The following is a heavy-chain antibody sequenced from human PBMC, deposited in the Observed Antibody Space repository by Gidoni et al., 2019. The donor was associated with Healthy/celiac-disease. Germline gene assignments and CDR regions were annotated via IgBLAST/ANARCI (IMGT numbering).Heavy chain of an antibody. CDR3: AKDYYDILTGYFDDAFDI. V-gene: IGHV3-30*18. J-gene: IGHJ3*02. CDR2: ISYDGSNK. D-gene: IGHD3-9*01. CDR1: GFTFSSFC. Sequence: VQLVESGGGVVQPGRALRPTCAASGFTFSSFCMHWVRQAPGQGLEWVAVISYDGSNKYYADSVKGRFTISRDNSKNTLYLQMNSLRAEDTAVYYCAKDYYDILTGYFDDAFDIWGQGTMVTVSS.